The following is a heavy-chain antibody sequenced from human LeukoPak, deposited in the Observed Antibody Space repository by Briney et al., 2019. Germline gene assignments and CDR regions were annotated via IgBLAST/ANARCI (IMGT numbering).Heavy chain of an antibody. V-gene: IGHV3-30*18. Sequence: PGGSLRLSCAASGFTFSSYGVHWVRQAPGKGLEWVAVISYDGSNKYYADSVKGRFTISRDNSKNTLYLQMSSLRAEDTAVYYCAKRQPGGAVAGLLYFDYWGQGTLVTVSS. CDR1: GFTFSSYG. D-gene: IGHD6-19*01. CDR2: ISYDGSNK. CDR3: AKRQPGGAVAGLLYFDY. J-gene: IGHJ4*02.